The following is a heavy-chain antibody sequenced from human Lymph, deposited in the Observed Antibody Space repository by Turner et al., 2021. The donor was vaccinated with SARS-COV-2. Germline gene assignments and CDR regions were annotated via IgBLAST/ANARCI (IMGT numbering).Heavy chain of an antibody. CDR3: ARDRGGYGAYYYGMDV. Sequence: EVQLVESGGGLVQPGGSLRPSCAASGFTFSSYSMNWVRQAPGKGLEWVSYISISSSTIYYADSVKGRFTISRDNAKNSLYLQMNSLRDEDTAVYYCARDRGGYGAYYYGMDVWGQGTTVTVSS. CDR2: ISISSSTI. J-gene: IGHJ6*02. CDR1: GFTFSSYS. V-gene: IGHV3-48*02. D-gene: IGHD2-15*01.